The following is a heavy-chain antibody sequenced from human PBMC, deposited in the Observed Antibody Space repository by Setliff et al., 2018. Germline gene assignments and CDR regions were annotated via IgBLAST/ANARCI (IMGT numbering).Heavy chain of an antibody. V-gene: IGHV4-61*02. CDR2: LHTGGTT. CDR3: ARDNTIVGATDY. CDR1: GGSITSGSYY. J-gene: IGHJ4*02. D-gene: IGHD1-26*01. Sequence: PSQTLSLTCAVSGGSITSGSYYWSWIQQPAGEGLEWTGRLHTGGTTVYNPSLKGRVTISADTSTNHFSLKLTSVTAADTAVYYCARDNTIVGATDYWGQGALVTVSS.